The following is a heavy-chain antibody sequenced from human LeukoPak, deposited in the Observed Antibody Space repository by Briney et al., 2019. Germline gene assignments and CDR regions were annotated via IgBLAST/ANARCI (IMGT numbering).Heavy chain of an antibody. CDR3: ARLWDSTGLYFYYYMDV. CDR1: GVSIRSDTYY. CDR2: YHNGNS. Sequence: SETMSLTCIVSGVSIRSDTYYWGWIRQPPGKGLEWIGNYHNGNSYYNPSLKSRVTISEDTSGNQFSLRVTSVTAADTAVYYCARLWDSTGLYFYYYMDVWGEGTTVTVSS. J-gene: IGHJ6*03. D-gene: IGHD6-25*01. V-gene: IGHV4-39*01.